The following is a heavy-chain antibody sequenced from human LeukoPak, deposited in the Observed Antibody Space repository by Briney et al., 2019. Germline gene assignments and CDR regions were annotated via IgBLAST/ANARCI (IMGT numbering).Heavy chain of an antibody. CDR3: ARGEAQRYFDWFPLGY. CDR1: GGSISSGDYY. CDR2: IYYSGST. Sequence: PSQTLSLTCTVSGGSISSGDYYWSWIRQPPGKGLEWIGYIYYSGSTYYNPSLKSRVTISVDTSKNQFSLKLSSVTAADTAVYYCARGEAQRYFDWFPLGYWGQGTLVTVSS. V-gene: IGHV4-30-4*01. J-gene: IGHJ4*02. D-gene: IGHD3-9*01.